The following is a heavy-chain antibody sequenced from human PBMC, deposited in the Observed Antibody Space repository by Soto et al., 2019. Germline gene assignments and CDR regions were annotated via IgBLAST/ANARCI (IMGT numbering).Heavy chain of an antibody. CDR3: ARGSGVITGSKFDY. V-gene: IGHV4-61*01. CDR2: VYYSGST. Sequence: SETLSLTCTVSGGSISSSSYYWSWIRQPPGKGLEWIGYVYYSGSTNYNPSLKSRVTISVDTSKNQFSLKLSSVTAADTAMYYCARGSGVITGSKFDYWGQGTLVTVSS. J-gene: IGHJ4*02. CDR1: GGSISSSSYY. D-gene: IGHD1-20*01.